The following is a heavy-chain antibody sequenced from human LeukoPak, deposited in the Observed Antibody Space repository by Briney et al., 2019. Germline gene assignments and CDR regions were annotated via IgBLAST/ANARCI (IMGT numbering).Heavy chain of an antibody. V-gene: IGHV5-10-1*01. CDR3: ATRIVGATSNWFDP. J-gene: IGHJ5*02. CDR1: GYSFISYW. CDR2: IDPSDSYT. Sequence: GASLQISCKGSGYSFISYWISWVRQMPGKGLEWMGRIDPSDSYTNYSPSFQGHVTISADNSLSTAYLQWSSLKASDTAMYYCATRIVGATSNWFDPWGQGTLVTVSS. D-gene: IGHD1-26*01.